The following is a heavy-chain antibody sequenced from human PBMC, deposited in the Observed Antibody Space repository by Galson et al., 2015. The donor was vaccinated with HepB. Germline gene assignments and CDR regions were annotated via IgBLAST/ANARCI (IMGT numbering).Heavy chain of an antibody. V-gene: IGHV3-30-3*01. CDR2: ISYDGSNK. D-gene: IGHD3/OR15-3a*01. CDR3: ATGGTSFLPGRPRGFDP. Sequence: SLRLSCAASGFTFSSYAMHWVRQAPGKGLEWVAVISYDGSNKYYADSVKGRFTISRDNSKNTLYLQMNSLRTEDTAVYYCATGGTSFLPGRPRGFDPWGQGTLVTVSS. CDR1: GFTFSSYA. J-gene: IGHJ5*02.